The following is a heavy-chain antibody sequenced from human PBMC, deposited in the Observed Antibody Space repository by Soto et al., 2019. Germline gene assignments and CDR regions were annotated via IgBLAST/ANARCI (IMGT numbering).Heavy chain of an antibody. Sequence: SETLSLTCTVSGGSTSSYYWSWIRQPPGKGLEWIGSMRYSGNTDYNPSLKSRVTISLDTSKNQFSLKLYSVTAADTAVYYCARSHDRDDHGEYFQHWGQGTLVTVSS. CDR2: MRYSGNT. J-gene: IGHJ1*01. CDR1: GGSTSSYY. CDR3: ARSHDRDDHGEYFQH. V-gene: IGHV4-59*01.